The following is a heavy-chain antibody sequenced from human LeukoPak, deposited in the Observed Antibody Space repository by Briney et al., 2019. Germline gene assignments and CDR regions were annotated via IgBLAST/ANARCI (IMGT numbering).Heavy chain of an antibody. D-gene: IGHD2-15*01. Sequence: GGSLRLSCAASGFTFSSYSMNWVRQAPGKGLEWVSSISSSSSYIYYADSVKGRFTISRDNAKNSLYLQMNSLRAEDTAVYYCARRYCSGGSCYSDYWGQGTLVTVSS. J-gene: IGHJ4*02. CDR1: GFTFSSYS. V-gene: IGHV3-21*01. CDR3: ARRYCSGGSCYSDY. CDR2: ISSSSSYI.